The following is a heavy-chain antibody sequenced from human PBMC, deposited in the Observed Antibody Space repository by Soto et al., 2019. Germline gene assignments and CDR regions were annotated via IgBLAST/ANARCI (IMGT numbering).Heavy chain of an antibody. V-gene: IGHV4-31*03. CDR1: GGSISSGCYY. Sequence: QVQLQESGPGLVKPSQTLSLPCTVSGGSISSGCYYWSWIRQHPGQGLEWIGYIYHSGTTYSNPSLKSRVNKSVDTSKNQFARKRTSVTAADTAVYDCARVRGNQLLGWFDHWGQGTRVTGSS. J-gene: IGHJ5*02. CDR3: ARVRGNQLLGWFDH. CDR2: IYHSGTT. D-gene: IGHD2-2*01.